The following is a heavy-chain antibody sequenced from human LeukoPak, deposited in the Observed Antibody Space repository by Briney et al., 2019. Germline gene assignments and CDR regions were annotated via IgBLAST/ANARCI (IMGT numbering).Heavy chain of an antibody. CDR3: ARDSQLGSSWYFDY. CDR1: QFTFNIYP. Sequence: TGRSLRLSCAASQFTFNIYPMHWVRQAPGKGLEWVATIAYDGTNIFYADSVKGRFTISRDNSKNTLYLQMNSLRAEDTAVYYCARDSQLGSSWYFDYWGQGTLVTVSS. D-gene: IGHD6-13*01. CDR2: IAYDGTNI. J-gene: IGHJ4*02. V-gene: IGHV3-30*14.